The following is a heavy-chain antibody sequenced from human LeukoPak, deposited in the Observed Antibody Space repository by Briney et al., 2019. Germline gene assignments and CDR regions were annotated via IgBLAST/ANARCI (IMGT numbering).Heavy chain of an antibody. V-gene: IGHV3-23*01. J-gene: IGHJ4*02. CDR3: AKERGYYYDSSGYLY. CDR1: GFTFSSYA. CDR2: ISGSGGST. Sequence: PGGSLRLSRAASGFTFSSYAMSWVRQAPGKGLEWVSAISGSGGSTYYADSVKGRFTISRDNSKNTLYLQMNSLRAEDTAVYYCAKERGYYYDSSGYLYWGQGTLVTVSS. D-gene: IGHD3-22*01.